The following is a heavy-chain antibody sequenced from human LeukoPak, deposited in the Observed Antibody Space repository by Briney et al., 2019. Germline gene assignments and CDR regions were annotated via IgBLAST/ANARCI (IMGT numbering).Heavy chain of an antibody. V-gene: IGHV3-11*01. CDR1: GFTFSDYY. D-gene: IGHD3-10*01. J-gene: IGHJ4*02. CDR2: ISSSGSII. CDR3: ARDLYSRRMDYYGSGSYIAY. Sequence: GGSLRLSCAASGFTFSDYYMSWIRQAPGKGLEWVSYISSSGSIIYYADSVKGRFTISRDNAKNSLYLQMNSLRAEDTAVYYCARDLYSRRMDYYGSGSYIAYWGQGTLVTVSS.